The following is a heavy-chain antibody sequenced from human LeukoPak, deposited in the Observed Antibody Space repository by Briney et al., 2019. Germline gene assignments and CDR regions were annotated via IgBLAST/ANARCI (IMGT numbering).Heavy chain of an antibody. CDR1: GGSISSSSYY. CDR2: INHSGST. V-gene: IGHV4-39*07. CDR3: ASGGRGYSI. J-gene: IGHJ4*02. D-gene: IGHD1-1*01. Sequence: PSETLSLTCTVSGGSISSSSYYWSWIRQPPGKGLEWIGEINHSGSTNYNPSLKSRVTISVDTSKNQFSLKLSSVTAADTAVYYCASGGRGYSIWGQGTLVTVSS.